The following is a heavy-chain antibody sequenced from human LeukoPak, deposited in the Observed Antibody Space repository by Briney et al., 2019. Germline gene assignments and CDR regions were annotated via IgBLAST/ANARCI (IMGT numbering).Heavy chain of an antibody. CDR2: IRYDGSNK. D-gene: IGHD4-17*01. V-gene: IGHV3-30*02. Sequence: GGSLRLSCAASGFTFSSYGMHWVRQAPGKGLEWVPFIRYDGSNKYYADSVKGRFTISRDNSKNTLYLQMNSLRAEDTAVYYCAKSPGYGDYYFDYWGQRTLVTVSS. CDR1: GFTFSSYG. CDR3: AKSPGYGDYYFDY. J-gene: IGHJ4*02.